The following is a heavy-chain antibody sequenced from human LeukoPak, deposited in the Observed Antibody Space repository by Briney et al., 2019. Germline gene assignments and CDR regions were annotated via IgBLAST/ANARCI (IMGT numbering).Heavy chain of an antibody. CDR3: ARGRIFGVIYFDY. Sequence: GGSLRLSCAASGFTFSNYWMHWVRQVPGKGLVWVSRINSDGSSTRYADSVKGRFTISRDNSKNTLYLQMNSLRAEDTAVYYCARGRIFGVIYFDYWGQGTLVTVSS. D-gene: IGHD3-3*01. J-gene: IGHJ4*02. V-gene: IGHV3-74*01. CDR2: INSDGSST. CDR1: GFTFSNYW.